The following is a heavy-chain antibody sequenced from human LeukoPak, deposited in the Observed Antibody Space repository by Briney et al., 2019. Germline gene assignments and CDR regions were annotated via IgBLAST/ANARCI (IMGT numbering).Heavy chain of an antibody. V-gene: IGHV3-48*03. J-gene: IGHJ4*02. Sequence: GGSLRLSCGASGFTFSNYEMNWVRQAPGKGLEWVSYISSSGSTIYYAEPVKGRFTISRDNAKNSLYLQMNSLRVEDTTVYYCARNPRYYYGSGTSGAEGYWGQGTLVTVSS. CDR2: ISSSGSTI. CDR3: ARNPRYYYGSGTSGAEGY. CDR1: GFTFSNYE. D-gene: IGHD3-10*01.